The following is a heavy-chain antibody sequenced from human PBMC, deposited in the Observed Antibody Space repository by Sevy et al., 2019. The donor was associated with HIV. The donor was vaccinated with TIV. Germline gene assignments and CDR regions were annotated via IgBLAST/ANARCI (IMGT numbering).Heavy chain of an antibody. CDR3: AGRVLGVACSYGLDG. Sequence: GGSLRLSCAASGFTFSNYAMHWVRQAPGKGLEWVTLISSYGSDEYYADSVKGRFTISRDNSKNMVYLQMNSLRAEDTAVYLCAGRVLGVACSYGLDGWGQGAKVTVSS. J-gene: IGHJ6*01. D-gene: IGHD5-12*01. CDR2: ISSYGSDE. V-gene: IGHV3-30*04. CDR1: GFTFSNYA.